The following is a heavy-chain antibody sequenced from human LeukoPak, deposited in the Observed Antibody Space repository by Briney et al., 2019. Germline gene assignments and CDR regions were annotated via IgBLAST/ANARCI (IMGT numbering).Heavy chain of an antibody. CDR2: IKPDSGGT. Sequence: ASVKVSCKASGYTFTRYYMHWVGQAPGQGLEWMGWIKPDSGGTNYAQKFQGRVSMTRDTSIRTAYMELSRLRSDDTAVYYCARVDNRGHYYDSNGPRKLFDHWGQGTLVTVSS. CDR3: ARVDNRGHYYDSNGPRKLFDH. CDR1: GYTFTRYY. D-gene: IGHD3-22*01. V-gene: IGHV1-2*02. J-gene: IGHJ4*02.